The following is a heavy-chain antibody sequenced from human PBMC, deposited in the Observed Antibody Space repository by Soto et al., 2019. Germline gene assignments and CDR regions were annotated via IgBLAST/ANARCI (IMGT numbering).Heavy chain of an antibody. D-gene: IGHD2-8*01. CDR1: GDSIGNFY. CDR2: LSTSGRT. Sequence: SETLSLTCTVSGDSIGNFYWSWIRQPAGKGLESIGRLSTSGRTNYSPSLQSRVTMSLDTSKNRFSLRLTSVSAADTAVYFCARGMGRYF. CDR3: ARGMGRYF. V-gene: IGHV4-4*07. J-gene: IGHJ2*01.